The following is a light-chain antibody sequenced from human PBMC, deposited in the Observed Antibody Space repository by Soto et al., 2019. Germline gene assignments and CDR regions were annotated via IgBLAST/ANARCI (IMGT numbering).Light chain of an antibody. Sequence: QSVLTQPPSASGTPGQRVTISCSGSSSNIGSNPVNWYQQLPGTAPKLLIYSNDQRPSGVPDRFSGSKSGTSASLAISGLQSEDEADYYCAARYDSVNAPVFGGGTMLTVL. CDR3: AARYDSVNAPV. CDR1: SSNIGSNP. J-gene: IGLJ3*02. CDR2: SND. V-gene: IGLV1-44*01.